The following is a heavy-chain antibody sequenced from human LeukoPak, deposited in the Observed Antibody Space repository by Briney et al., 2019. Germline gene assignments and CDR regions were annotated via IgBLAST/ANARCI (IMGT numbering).Heavy chain of an antibody. CDR3: ARDEDSSGYCDY. Sequence: GGSLRLSCAASGFRFSGYAMNWVRQSPGKGLEWVSRITGSGSVTNYADSVKGRFTISRDNAKNSLYLQMNSLRAEDTAVYYCARDEDSSGYCDYWGQGTLVTVSS. V-gene: IGHV3-21*01. D-gene: IGHD3-22*01. CDR2: ITGSGSVT. J-gene: IGHJ4*02. CDR1: GFRFSGYA.